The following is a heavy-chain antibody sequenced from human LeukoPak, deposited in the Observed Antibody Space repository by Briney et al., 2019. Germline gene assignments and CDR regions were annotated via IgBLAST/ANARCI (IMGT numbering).Heavy chain of an antibody. CDR3: ARGAWGSGSYRRARFDY. CDR2: INHSGST. CDR1: GGSFSGYY. D-gene: IGHD3-10*01. J-gene: IGHJ4*02. Sequence: PSETLSLTCAVYGGSFSGYYWSWIRQPPGKGLEWIGEINHSGSTNYNPSLKGRVTISVDTSKNQFSLKLSSVTAADTAVYYCARGAWGSGSYRRARFDYWGQGTLVTVSS. V-gene: IGHV4-34*01.